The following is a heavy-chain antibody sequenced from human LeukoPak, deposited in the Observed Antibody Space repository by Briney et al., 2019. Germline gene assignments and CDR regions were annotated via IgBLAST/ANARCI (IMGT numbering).Heavy chain of an antibody. CDR3: ARRPLDIVVVPYFDY. J-gene: IGHJ4*02. CDR1: GGSFSGYY. CDR2: IYYSGST. D-gene: IGHD2-2*03. V-gene: IGHV4-34*01. Sequence: SETLSLTCAVYGGSFSGYYWSWIRQPPGKGLEWIGSIYYSGSTYYNPSLKSRVTISVDTSKNQFSLKLSSVTAADTAVYYCARRPLDIVVVPYFDYWGQGTLVTVSS.